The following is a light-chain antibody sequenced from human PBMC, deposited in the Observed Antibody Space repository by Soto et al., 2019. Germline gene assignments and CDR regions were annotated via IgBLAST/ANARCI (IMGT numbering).Light chain of an antibody. V-gene: IGLV1-44*01. Sequence: QSVLTQPPSASGTPGQRVTISCSGSSSNIGSKTVHWYQQLPGTAPKLLIYGDNQRPSGVPDRFSGSKSGTSASLAISGLQSEDEADYYCASWDDSLNIYVFGTGTKVPVL. CDR2: GDN. CDR3: ASWDDSLNIYV. CDR1: SSNIGSKT. J-gene: IGLJ1*01.